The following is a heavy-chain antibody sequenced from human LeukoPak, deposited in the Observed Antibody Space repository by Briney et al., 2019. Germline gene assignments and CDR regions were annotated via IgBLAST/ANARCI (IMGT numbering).Heavy chain of an antibody. D-gene: IGHD4-17*01. CDR3: AKDWVPDDYGDPRDAFDI. V-gene: IGHV3-11*06. Sequence: GGSLRLSCEASGFSLSDAWMNWVRQAPGKGLEWVSYISSSSSYTNYADSVKGRFTISRDNAKNSLYLQMNSLRAEDTAVYYCAKDWVPDDYGDPRDAFDIWGQGTMVTVSS. J-gene: IGHJ3*02. CDR2: ISSSSSYT. CDR1: GFSLSDAW.